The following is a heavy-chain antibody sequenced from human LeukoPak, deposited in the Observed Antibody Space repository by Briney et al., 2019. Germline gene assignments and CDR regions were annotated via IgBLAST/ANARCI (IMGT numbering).Heavy chain of an antibody. V-gene: IGHV3-30*18. CDR1: GFTLSSYG. Sequence: PGGSLRLSCAASGFTLSSYGMRSVRPAPGKGLGRVAVISYVGGNKYYADSAKGRFTISRDNSKNTLYLQMNSLRAEDTAVYYCAKEALRGFVELTAPIDYWGQGTLVTVSS. D-gene: IGHD3-10*01. CDR2: ISYVGGNK. J-gene: IGHJ4*02. CDR3: AKEALRGFVELTAPIDY.